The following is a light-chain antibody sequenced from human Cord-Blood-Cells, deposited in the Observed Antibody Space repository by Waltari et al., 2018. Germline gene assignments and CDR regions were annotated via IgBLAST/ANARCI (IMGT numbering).Light chain of an antibody. CDR1: SDINVGSSN. J-gene: IGLJ3*02. CDR2: YYSDSDK. V-gene: IGLV5-37*01. Sequence: QPVLTQPPSSSASPGESARLTCTLPSDINVGSSNIYWYQQKPGSPPRYLLYYYSDSDKGQGSGVPSRFSGSKDASANTGNLLISGLQSEDEADYYCMIWPSNAWVFGGGTKLTVL. CDR3: MIWPSNAWV.